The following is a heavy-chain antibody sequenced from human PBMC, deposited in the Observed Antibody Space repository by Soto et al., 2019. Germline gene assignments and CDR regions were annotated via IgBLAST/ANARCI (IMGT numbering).Heavy chain of an antibody. CDR2: TYSSGST. V-gene: IGHV4-30-2*01. J-gene: IGHJ5*02. CDR3: ARIPSP. Sequence: QLQLQESGSGLVKPSQTLSLTCAVSGGSISSGGYSWSWIRQPPGKGLEWIGYTYSSGSTYYNPTLKSRVTNSVDRSTNQFTLKLSSVTAADTAVYYCARIPSPWGQGTLVTVSS. CDR1: GGSISSGGYS. D-gene: IGHD2-21*01.